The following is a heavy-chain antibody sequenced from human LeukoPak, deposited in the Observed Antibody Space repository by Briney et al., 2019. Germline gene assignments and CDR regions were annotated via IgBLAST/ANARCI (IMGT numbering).Heavy chain of an antibody. Sequence: PGGSLRLSCAASGFTFNSYAMSWVRQAPGKGLEWVSAISGSGDRTFYADSVKGRLTISRGNSKNTLYLQLNTVRAEDTAVYYCARRSGIAVAGAFDYWGQGTLVTVSS. J-gene: IGHJ4*02. CDR1: GFTFNSYA. V-gene: IGHV3-23*01. CDR2: ISGSGDRT. D-gene: IGHD6-19*01. CDR3: ARRSGIAVAGAFDY.